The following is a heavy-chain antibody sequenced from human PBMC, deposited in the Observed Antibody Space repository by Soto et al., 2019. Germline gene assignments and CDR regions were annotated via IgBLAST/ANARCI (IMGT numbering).Heavy chain of an antibody. CDR3: AKVEFRDYYDSSGYYPFDY. V-gene: IGHV3-23*01. CDR2: ISGSGGST. D-gene: IGHD3-22*01. J-gene: IGHJ4*02. Sequence: EVQLLESGGGLVQPGGSLRLSCAASGFTFSSYAMSWVRQAPGKGLEWVSAISGSGGSTYYADSVKGRFTISRVNSKNTLYLQMNSLRAEDTAVYYCAKVEFRDYYDSSGYYPFDYWGQGTLVTVSS. CDR1: GFTFSSYA.